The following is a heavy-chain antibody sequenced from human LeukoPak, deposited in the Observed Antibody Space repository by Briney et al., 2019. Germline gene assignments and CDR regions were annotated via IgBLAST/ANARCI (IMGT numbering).Heavy chain of an antibody. V-gene: IGHV3-23*01. CDR2: ISGSGGST. CDR3: AKDTRGDYGWDFDY. D-gene: IGHD3-10*01. J-gene: IGHJ4*02. Sequence: GGSLRLSCAASGFTFSSYAMSWVRQAPGKGLEGVSAISGSGGSTYYADSVKGRFTISRDNSKNPLYLQMNSLRAEETAVYYCAKDTRGDYGWDFDYWGQGTLLTVSS. CDR1: GFTFSSYA.